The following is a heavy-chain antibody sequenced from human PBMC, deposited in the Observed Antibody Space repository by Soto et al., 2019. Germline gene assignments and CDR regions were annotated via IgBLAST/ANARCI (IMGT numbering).Heavy chain of an antibody. J-gene: IGHJ6*02. Sequence: GESLQISCKGSGYSFTSYWIGCVRQMPGKGLEWIGTIYPGDSDTRYSPSFQGQVTISADKSISTAYLQWSSLKASDTAMYYCARQGGDYLTYYYGMEVWGQGTKVTVSS. CDR3: ARQGGDYLTYYYGMEV. D-gene: IGHD2-21*02. V-gene: IGHV5-51*01. CDR1: GYSFTSYW. CDR2: IYPGDSDT.